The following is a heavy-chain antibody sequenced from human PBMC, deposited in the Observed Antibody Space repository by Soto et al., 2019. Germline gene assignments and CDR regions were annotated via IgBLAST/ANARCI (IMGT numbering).Heavy chain of an antibody. CDR2: ISGSGTIT. CDR3: AEWARYCSGADCRA. J-gene: IGHJ5*02. Sequence: VQLLESGGGLVQPGGSLRLSCAASGFPFSSRAMSWVRQAPGKGLEWVSAISGSGTITYYADSVKGPFTISSDTSKNTLYLQMNRLRADDTAVYYCAEWARYCSGADCRAWGQGTLVTVSS. V-gene: IGHV3-23*01. D-gene: IGHD2-15*01. CDR1: GFPFSSRA.